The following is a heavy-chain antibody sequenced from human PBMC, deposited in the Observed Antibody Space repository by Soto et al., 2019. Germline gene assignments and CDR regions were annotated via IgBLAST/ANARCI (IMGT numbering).Heavy chain of an antibody. Sequence: EVQLVESGGGLVQPGGSLGLSCVASGFTFSDYWMHWVRQAPGKGLVWVSRIKFDGGITSHADSVKGRFTISRDNARNTVHLQMNSLRAEDTGVYYCARGVRNYYGVDVWGQGTTVTVSS. D-gene: IGHD2-2*01. J-gene: IGHJ6*02. V-gene: IGHV3-74*01. CDR2: IKFDGGIT. CDR1: GFTFSDYW. CDR3: ARGVRNYYGVDV.